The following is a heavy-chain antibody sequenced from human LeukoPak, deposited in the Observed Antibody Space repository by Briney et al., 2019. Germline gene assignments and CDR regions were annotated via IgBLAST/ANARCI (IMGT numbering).Heavy chain of an antibody. CDR2: ISGGGGTT. CDR1: GFTFSNYA. V-gene: IGHV3-23*01. Sequence: GGSLRLSCAASGFTFSNYAMNWVRQAPGKGLEWVSTISGGGGTTYYADSVKGRFTISRDSSKNTLYLQMNSLRAEDTAAYYCAKGRRDGHNFDFDYWGQGTLVTVSS. CDR3: AKGRRDGHNFDFDY. D-gene: IGHD5-24*01. J-gene: IGHJ4*02.